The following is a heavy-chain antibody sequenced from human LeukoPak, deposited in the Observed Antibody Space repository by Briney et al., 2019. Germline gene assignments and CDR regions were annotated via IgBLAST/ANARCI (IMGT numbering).Heavy chain of an antibody. CDR3: ARGLQDSLTWFDP. Sequence: PGGSLRLSCAASGFTFGFTFSSYWMHWVRQAPGKGLVWVSRVNGDGNRTTYADSVKGRFTVSRDNAKNTLYLQMSSLRAEDTAVYYCARGLQDSLTWFDPWGQGTLVTVSS. V-gene: IGHV3-74*01. D-gene: IGHD3-9*01. J-gene: IGHJ5*02. CDR1: GFTFGFTFSSYW. CDR2: VNGDGNRT.